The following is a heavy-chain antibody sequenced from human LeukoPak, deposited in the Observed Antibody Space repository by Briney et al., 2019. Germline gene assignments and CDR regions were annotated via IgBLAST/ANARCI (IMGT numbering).Heavy chain of an antibody. CDR1: GVSISSYY. V-gene: IGHV4-4*07. Sequence: PSETLSLTCTVSGVSISSYYWSWIRQPAGKGLEWIGRIHTSGSTNYNPSLKSRVTMSVDTSKNQFSLKVNSVTAADTAVYYCARDLDNLYGSGSYVGFDPWGQGTLVTVSS. CDR2: IHTSGST. D-gene: IGHD3-10*01. J-gene: IGHJ5*02. CDR3: ARDLDNLYGSGSYVGFDP.